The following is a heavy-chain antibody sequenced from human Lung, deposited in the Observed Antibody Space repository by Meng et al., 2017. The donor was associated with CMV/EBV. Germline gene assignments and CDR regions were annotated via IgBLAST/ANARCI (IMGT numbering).Heavy chain of an antibody. CDR1: GYSISGTYY. V-gene: IGHV4-38-2*01. CDR2: IYHSGNT. J-gene: IGHJ4*02. CDR3: ATHPPGY. Sequence: SETLSLTCVVSGYSISGTYYGGWIRQPPGKGLEWIGSIYHSGNTYYNPSLESRVTLSLDTSKNQFSLNLRSVTAADTAVYYCATHPPGYWGQGTLVTVSS.